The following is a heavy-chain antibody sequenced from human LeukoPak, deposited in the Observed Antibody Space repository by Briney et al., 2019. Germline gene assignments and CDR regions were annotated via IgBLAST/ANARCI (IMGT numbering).Heavy chain of an antibody. CDR2: IRYDGKIK. D-gene: IGHD1-26*01. V-gene: IGHV3-30*02. J-gene: IGHJ4*02. CDR1: GFTFSSYG. Sequence: PGGSLRLSCAASGFTFSSYGMHWLGQAPGKGVYGVAFIRYDGKIKYYADTVKGRFTISRDNSKNTLYLQMSSLRAEDTAVYYCAKDHSMGAIHWGQGTLVTVSS. CDR3: AKDHSMGAIH.